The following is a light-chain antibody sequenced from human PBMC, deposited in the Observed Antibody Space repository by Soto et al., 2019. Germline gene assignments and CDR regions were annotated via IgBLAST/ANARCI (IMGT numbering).Light chain of an antibody. CDR3: HQCGSAPLAFT. CDR1: QSVSTRY. Sequence: ESMLTQSPGTLSLSPGERATLSCRASQSVSTRYLAWYQQKPGQAPRLLIYGASIRAAGIPDRFSGSGSGRDISLSISRLEPEDFAVYYSHQCGSAPLAFTFGQGTKREI. J-gene: IGKJ2*01. V-gene: IGKV3-20*01. CDR2: GAS.